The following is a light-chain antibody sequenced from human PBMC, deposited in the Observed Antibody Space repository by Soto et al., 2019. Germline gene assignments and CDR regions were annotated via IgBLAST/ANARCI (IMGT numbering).Light chain of an antibody. V-gene: IGKV1-5*01. J-gene: IGKJ1*01. CDR1: QNINTL. Sequence: IHMTQSPSTLSASVGYRVTITCRASQNINTLLAWYQQKPGKAPQLLIYDASNLESGVPSRFSGSGSGTEFTLSISSLKPDDFATYYCQQCYIHWTFGQGTKVDIK. CDR2: DAS. CDR3: QQCYIHWT.